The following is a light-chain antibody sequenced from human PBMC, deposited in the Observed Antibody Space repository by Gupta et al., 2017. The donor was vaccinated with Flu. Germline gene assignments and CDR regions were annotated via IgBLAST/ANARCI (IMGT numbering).Light chain of an antibody. Sequence: QTVRITCQGDSVRNVDASCCRHKPEQGPFLVIYVKKIRPSGFPDPFSSSGSGYAASLTLTGAQAADEADYYYISQDSTTNHQAVFGGGTKLTVL. J-gene: IGLJ2*01. V-gene: IGLV3-19*01. CDR2: VKK. CDR1: SVRNVD. CDR3: ISQDSTTNHQAV.